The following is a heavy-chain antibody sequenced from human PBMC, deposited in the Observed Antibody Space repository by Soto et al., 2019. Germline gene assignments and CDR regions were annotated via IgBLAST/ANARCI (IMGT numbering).Heavy chain of an antibody. J-gene: IGHJ4*02. D-gene: IGHD2-2*01. V-gene: IGHV6-1*01. Sequence: SQTLSLTCAISGDSVSSNSAAWNWIRQSPSRGLEWLGRTYYRSKWYNDYAVSVKSRITINPDTSKNQFSLQLNSVTPEDTAVYYCAREPGKNVVTAAHFDYWGQGTLVTVSS. CDR2: TYYRSKWYN. CDR1: GDSVSSNSAA. CDR3: AREPGKNVVTAAHFDY.